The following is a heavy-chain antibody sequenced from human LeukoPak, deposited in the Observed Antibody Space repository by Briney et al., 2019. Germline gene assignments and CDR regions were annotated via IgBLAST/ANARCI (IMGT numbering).Heavy chain of an antibody. V-gene: IGHV3-21*01. CDR1: GFTFSTYA. CDR2: ISTMSNYI. D-gene: IGHD5-12*01. CDR3: SRDRLGGLDL. J-gene: IGHJ5*02. Sequence: GGSLRLSCAASGFTFSTYAINWVRQAPGKGLEWVSSISTMSNYIFYGDSVKGRFTISRDNAKNSVYLQMNSLRPEDTAVYYCSRDRLGGLDLWGQGTLVTVSS.